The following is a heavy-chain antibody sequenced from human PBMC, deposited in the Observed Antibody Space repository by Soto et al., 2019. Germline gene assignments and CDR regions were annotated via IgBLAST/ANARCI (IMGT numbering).Heavy chain of an antibody. CDR3: AHRPRGYAYYFDY. D-gene: IGHD5-12*01. CDR1: GFSLTTRGVG. V-gene: IGHV2-5*02. J-gene: IGHJ4*02. CDR2: IFWDDDK. Sequence: QITLKESGPTLVKPTQTLTLTCTFSGFSLTTRGVGMARIRQPPGKALEWLALIFWDDDKWYSPSLKNRLTITEDTSKNQVVLTMTNMDPVDTATYYCAHRPRGYAYYFDYWGQGALVTVSS.